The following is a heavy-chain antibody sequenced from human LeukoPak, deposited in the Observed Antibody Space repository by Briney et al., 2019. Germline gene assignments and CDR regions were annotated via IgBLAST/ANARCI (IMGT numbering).Heavy chain of an antibody. CDR3: ARRNGVTQGAFDI. J-gene: IGHJ3*02. Sequence: TSETLSLTCTVSGGSISSSSYYWGWIRQPPGKGLEWIGSIYYSGSTYYNPSLKSRVTISVDTSKNQFSLKLSSVTAADTAVYYCARRNGVTQGAFDIWGQGTMVTVSS. CDR2: IYYSGST. D-gene: IGHD2-21*02. V-gene: IGHV4-39*01. CDR1: GGSISSSSYY.